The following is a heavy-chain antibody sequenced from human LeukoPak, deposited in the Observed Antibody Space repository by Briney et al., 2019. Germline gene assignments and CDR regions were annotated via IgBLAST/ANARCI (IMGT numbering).Heavy chain of an antibody. Sequence: GGSLRLSCVASGFTVGSNYMSWVRQAPGEGLEWVSVIYSGGSTYYADSVKGRFTISRDNSKNTLYRQMNSLRAEATAVYYCAREKGGPFDYWGQGTLVTVSS. D-gene: IGHD3-16*01. CDR3: AREKGGPFDY. CDR1: GFTVGSNY. CDR2: IYSGGST. V-gene: IGHV3-66*02. J-gene: IGHJ4*02.